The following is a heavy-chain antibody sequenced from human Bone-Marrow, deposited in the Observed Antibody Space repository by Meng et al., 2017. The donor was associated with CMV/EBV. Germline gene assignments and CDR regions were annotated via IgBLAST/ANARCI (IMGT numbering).Heavy chain of an antibody. CDR1: GFTFSSYS. J-gene: IGHJ6*02. CDR3: AKGERQFCSSFNCHYQYYGMDV. CDR2: ISSSSSYI. V-gene: IGHV3-21*01. Sequence: GEALKISCAASGFTFSSYSMNWVRQAPGKGLEWVSSISSSSSYIYYADSVKGRFTISRDNAKNSLYLQMSSLRADDTAVYYCAKGERQFCSSFNCHYQYYGMDVWGQGTTVTVSS. D-gene: IGHD3-3*01.